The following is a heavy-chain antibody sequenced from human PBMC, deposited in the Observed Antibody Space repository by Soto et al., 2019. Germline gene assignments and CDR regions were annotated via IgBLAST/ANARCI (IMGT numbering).Heavy chain of an antibody. Sequence: ASVTVSCKASGYTFTSYAMHWVRQAPGQRLEWMGWINANNGGTKYAQKLQGWVTMTRDTSISTAYMELSRLRSDDTAVYYCARDQGSSSSWYELDYYGMDVWGQGTTVTVSS. CDR3: ARDQGSSSSWYELDYYGMDV. CDR1: GYTFTSYA. J-gene: IGHJ6*02. D-gene: IGHD6-13*01. CDR2: INANNGGT. V-gene: IGHV1-2*04.